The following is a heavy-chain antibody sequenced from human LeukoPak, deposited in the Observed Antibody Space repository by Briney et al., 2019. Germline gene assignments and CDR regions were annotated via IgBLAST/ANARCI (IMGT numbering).Heavy chain of an antibody. Sequence: SETLSLTCTVSGGSISSNIYYWAWIRQPPGKGLEWIATIYYSGSTYYNPSLKSRVTISVDTSKNQFSLKLTSVTAADTAMYYCATLRYCSGGSCFPKYFQHWGQGTLVTVSS. V-gene: IGHV4-39*01. CDR3: ATLRYCSGGSCFPKYFQH. J-gene: IGHJ1*01. D-gene: IGHD2-15*01. CDR2: IYYSGST. CDR1: GGSISSNIYY.